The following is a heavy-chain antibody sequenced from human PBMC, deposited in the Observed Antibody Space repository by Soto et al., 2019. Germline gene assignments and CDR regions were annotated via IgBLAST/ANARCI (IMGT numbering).Heavy chain of an antibody. CDR1: GGSISSYY. J-gene: IGHJ6*02. CDR2: IYYSGST. D-gene: IGHD3-10*01. CDR3: ARHVITMVRGVTHYYYYGMDV. Sequence: SETLSLTCTVSGGSISSYYWSWIRQPPGKGLEWIGYIYYSGSTNYNPSLKSRVTISVDTSKNQFSLKLSSVTAADTAVYYCARHVITMVRGVTHYYYYGMDVWGQGTTVTVS. V-gene: IGHV4-59*08.